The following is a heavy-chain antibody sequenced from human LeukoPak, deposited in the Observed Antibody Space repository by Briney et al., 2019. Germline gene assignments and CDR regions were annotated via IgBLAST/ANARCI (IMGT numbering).Heavy chain of an antibody. Sequence: PSETLSLTCTVSGGSISSGGYYWSWIRQHPGKGLEWIGYIYYSGSTYYNPSLRSRVTISVDTSKNQFSLKLSSVTAADTAVYYCAREAAGNTVGAFDIWGQGTMVTVSS. V-gene: IGHV4-31*03. CDR2: IYYSGST. CDR3: AREAAGNTVGAFDI. CDR1: GGSISSGGYY. J-gene: IGHJ3*02. D-gene: IGHD6-13*01.